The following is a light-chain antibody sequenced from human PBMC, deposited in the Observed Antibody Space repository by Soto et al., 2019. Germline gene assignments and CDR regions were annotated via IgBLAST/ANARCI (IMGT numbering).Light chain of an antibody. J-gene: IGKJ2*02. CDR1: QSVTSNY. CDR2: AAS. CDR3: QQYGSSPGT. Sequence: EIVLTQSPDTLSLSPGEGATLSCRASQSVTSNYLHWYQQRPGQAPRLLIHAASNRATGIPDRFSGSGSGTDFTLTISRLEPEDFAVYYCQQYGSSPGTFGQGTKLEIK. V-gene: IGKV3-20*01.